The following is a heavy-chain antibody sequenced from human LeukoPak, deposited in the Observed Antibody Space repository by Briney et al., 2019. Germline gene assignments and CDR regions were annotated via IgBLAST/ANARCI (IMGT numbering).Heavy chain of an antibody. Sequence: SETLSLTCTVSGGSISGYYWSWIRQPPGKGLEYIGYIHYSGNTNYNPSLKSRVTISVDASKNQFSLRLSSVTAADTGVYYCTRQSEFYYNGMDVWGQGTTVTVSS. V-gene: IGHV4-59*08. J-gene: IGHJ6*02. CDR3: TRQSEFYYNGMDV. D-gene: IGHD3-10*01. CDR2: IHYSGNT. CDR1: GGSISGYY.